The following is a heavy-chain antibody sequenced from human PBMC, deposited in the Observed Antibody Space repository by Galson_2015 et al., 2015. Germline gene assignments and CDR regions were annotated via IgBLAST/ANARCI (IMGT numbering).Heavy chain of an antibody. CDR3: ARRYYYGMDV. Sequence: SLRLSCAASGFAFSGYGMHWVRQAPGKGLEWVAVIWYDESKKYYADSVKGRCTISRDNSKNTVYLQMNSLRAEDTAVYYCARRYYYGMDVWGQGTTVTVSS. V-gene: IGHV3-33*01. J-gene: IGHJ6*02. CDR2: IWYDESKK. CDR1: GFAFSGYG.